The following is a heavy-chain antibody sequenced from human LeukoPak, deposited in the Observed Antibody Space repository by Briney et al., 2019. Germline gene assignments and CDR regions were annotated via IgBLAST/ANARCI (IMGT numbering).Heavy chain of an antibody. CDR2: IHYSGST. CDR3: ARDGSGRYYFDY. V-gene: IGHV4-61*01. J-gene: IGHJ4*02. D-gene: IGHD3-10*01. CDR1: GDSISSARNY. Sequence: SETLSLTCSVSGDSISSARNYWGWIRQSPGKGLEWIGDIHYSGSTNYSPSLKGRVTISVDTSKNQFSLKLTSVTAADTAVYYCARDGSGRYYFDYWGQGTLVTVSS.